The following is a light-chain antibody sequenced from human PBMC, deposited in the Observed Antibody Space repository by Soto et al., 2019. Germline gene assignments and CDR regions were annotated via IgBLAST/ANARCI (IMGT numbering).Light chain of an antibody. J-gene: IGLJ3*02. CDR1: SSNIGNNY. Sequence: QSVLTQPPSVSAAPGQTVTISCSGSSSNIGNNYVSWYQQLPGTAPKLLIYENNKRPSGIPDRFSGSKSGTSATLGITGLQTGDDADYYCETWDNSLTAEVFGGGTKLTVL. CDR3: ETWDNSLTAEV. CDR2: ENN. V-gene: IGLV1-51*02.